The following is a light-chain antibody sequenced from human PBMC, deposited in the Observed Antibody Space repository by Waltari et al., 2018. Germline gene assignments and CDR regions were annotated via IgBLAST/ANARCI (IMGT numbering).Light chain of an antibody. CDR1: SGHTKYA. J-gene: IGLJ3*02. CDR2: LNSDGSH. CDR3: QTWDTGIWV. V-gene: IGLV4-69*01. Sequence: QLVLTQSPSASASLGASVKLTCTLSSGHTKYAIAWHQQQPEKGPRFLMNLNSDGSHSRGDGISDRFSGSSSGSERYLTISSLQSEDEADYYCQTWDTGIWVFGGGTKLTV.